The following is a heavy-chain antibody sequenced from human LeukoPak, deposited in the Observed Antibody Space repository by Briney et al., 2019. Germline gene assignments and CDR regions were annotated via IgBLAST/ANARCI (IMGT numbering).Heavy chain of an antibody. CDR1: GDSISSYY. Sequence: MTSETLSLTCTVSGDSISSYYWSWIRQPPGKGLEWIGYIYYSGSTNYNPSLKSRVTMSVDTSKNQFSLKLSSVTAADTAVYYCARDNSGYDLDVVLDYWGQGTLVTVSS. V-gene: IGHV4-59*12. D-gene: IGHD5-12*01. J-gene: IGHJ4*02. CDR2: IYYSGST. CDR3: ARDNSGYDLDVVLDY.